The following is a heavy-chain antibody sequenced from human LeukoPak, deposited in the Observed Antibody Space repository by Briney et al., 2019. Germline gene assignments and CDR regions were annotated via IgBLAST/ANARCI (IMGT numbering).Heavy chain of an antibody. CDR1: GGSITSSNW. Sequence: SGTLSLSCAVSGGSITSSNWWTWVRQAPGKSLEWTGEVYYSGITNYNPSLKSRLTLSVDMSKNQFSLSLNSVTAAATAVYYCARGQILTGYYRWFDPWGQGTLVTVSS. D-gene: IGHD3-9*01. V-gene: IGHV4-4*02. J-gene: IGHJ5*02. CDR2: VYYSGIT. CDR3: ARGQILTGYYRWFDP.